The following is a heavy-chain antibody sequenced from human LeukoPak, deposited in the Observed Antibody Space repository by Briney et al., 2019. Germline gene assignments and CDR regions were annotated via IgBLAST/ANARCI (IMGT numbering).Heavy chain of an antibody. CDR2: LYYSGTT. CDR3: ARHKPRGSAGTGIDD. CDR1: GDSIISYY. D-gene: IGHD3/OR15-3a*01. Sequence: SETLSLTCTDSGDSIISYYWSWIRQSPGKGLEWIGYLYYSGTTNYNPSLNTRVTISVDTSKNQFSLRLSSVTAADTAVYYCARHKPRGSAGTGIDDWGQGTLVTVSS. J-gene: IGHJ4*02. V-gene: IGHV4-59*08.